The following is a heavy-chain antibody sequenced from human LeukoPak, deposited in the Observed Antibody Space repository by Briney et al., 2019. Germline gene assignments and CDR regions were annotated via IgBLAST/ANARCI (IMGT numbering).Heavy chain of an antibody. D-gene: IGHD3-22*01. J-gene: IGHJ4*02. CDR3: ARGGLYYDSSGLDY. V-gene: IGHV4-31*03. CDR1: GGSISSCGYY. CDR2: TYYSGST. Sequence: SETLSLTCTVSGGSISSCGYYWSWIRQHPGKGLEWIGYTYYSGSTYYNPSLKSRVTISVDTSKNQFSLKLSSVTAADTAVYYCARGGLYYDSSGLDYWGQGTLVTVSS.